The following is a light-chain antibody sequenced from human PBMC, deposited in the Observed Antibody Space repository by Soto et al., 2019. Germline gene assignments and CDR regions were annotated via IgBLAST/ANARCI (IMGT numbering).Light chain of an antibody. Sequence: QSALTQPASVSGSPGQSITISCTGTSNDVGSYNLVSWYQHHPGKAPKLLIYEGSKRPSGVSNRFSGSKSGNTASLTISGLQAEDEADYYCCSYAGSSTSYVFGTGTKVTVL. CDR3: CSYAGSSTSYV. J-gene: IGLJ1*01. V-gene: IGLV2-23*01. CDR2: EGS. CDR1: SNDVGSYNL.